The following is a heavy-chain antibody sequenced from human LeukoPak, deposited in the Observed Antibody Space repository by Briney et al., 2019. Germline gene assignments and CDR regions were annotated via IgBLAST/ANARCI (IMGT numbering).Heavy chain of an antibody. D-gene: IGHD4-23*01. CDR3: ARESLPYGGNSFGHYYGMDV. CDR2: INPNSGGT. J-gene: IGHJ6*02. Sequence: GASVKVSCKASGYTFTGYYMHWVRQAPGQGLEWMGRINPNSGGTNYAQKFQGRVTMTRDTSISTAYMELSRLRSDDTAVYYCARESLPYGGNSFGHYYGMDVWGQGTTVTVSS. CDR1: GYTFTGYY. V-gene: IGHV1-2*06.